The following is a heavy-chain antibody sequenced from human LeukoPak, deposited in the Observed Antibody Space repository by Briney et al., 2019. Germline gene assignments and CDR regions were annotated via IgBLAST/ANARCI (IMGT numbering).Heavy chain of an antibody. CDR3: ARHTERRYMDV. V-gene: IGHV3-74*01. J-gene: IGHJ6*03. CDR2: INNDGSST. CDR1: GFTFSSYW. Sequence: PGGSLRLSCGASGFTFSSYWMHWVRQAPGKGLVWVSRINNDGSSTSYADSVQGRFTISRDNAKNTLYLQMNSLRAEDTAVYYCARHTERRYMDVWGKGTTVTISS. D-gene: IGHD2-2*02.